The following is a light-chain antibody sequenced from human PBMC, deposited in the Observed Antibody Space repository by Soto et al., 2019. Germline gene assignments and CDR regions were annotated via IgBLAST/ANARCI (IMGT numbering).Light chain of an antibody. CDR3: QQYGYSPT. V-gene: IGKV3-20*01. Sequence: IVLTQSPGTLSLSPGEGATLACRAGQSVSSNYLAWYQQKPGQAPRLLIYAASSRATGIPDRFSGSGSGTDFTLTIDGLEPEDFVVYYCQQYGYSPTFGGGTKVDIK. CDR2: AAS. J-gene: IGKJ4*01. CDR1: QSVSSNY.